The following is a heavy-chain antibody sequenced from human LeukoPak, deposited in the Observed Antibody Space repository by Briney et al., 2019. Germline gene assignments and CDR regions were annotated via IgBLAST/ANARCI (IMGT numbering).Heavy chain of an antibody. CDR2: IKKDGSEK. CDR1: GFTFTTYS. CDR3: ASRAYCSGHTCPSDAFDI. V-gene: IGHV3-7*03. D-gene: IGHD2-21*01. Sequence: GGSLRLSCAASGFTFTTYSMTWVRQAPGKGLEWVANIKKDGSEKSYVDSVKGRFTISRDNAKNSLYLQMISLRFEDTAVFYCASRAYCSGHTCPSDAFDIWGQGTMVTVSS. J-gene: IGHJ3*02.